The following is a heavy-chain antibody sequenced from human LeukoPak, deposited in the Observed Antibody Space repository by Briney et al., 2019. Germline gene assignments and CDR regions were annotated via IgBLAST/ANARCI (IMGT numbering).Heavy chain of an antibody. D-gene: IGHD6-6*01. CDR2: INHSGST. CDR1: GGSFSGYY. J-gene: IGHJ6*03. Sequence: SETLSLTCAVYGGSFSGYYWSWIRQPPGKGLEWIGEINHSGSTNYNPSLKSRVTISVDTSKNQFSLKLSSVTAADTAVYYCARDSRSIAARIHYYYMDVWGKGTTFIVSS. V-gene: IGHV4-34*01. CDR3: ARDSRSIAARIHYYYMDV.